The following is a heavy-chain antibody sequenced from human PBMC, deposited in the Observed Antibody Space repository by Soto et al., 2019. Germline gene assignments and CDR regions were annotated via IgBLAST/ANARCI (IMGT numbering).Heavy chain of an antibody. V-gene: IGHV3-7*01. Sequence: GGSLRLSCAASGFTFSSYWMSWVRQAPGKGLEWVAKIKQDGSEKYYVDSVKGRFTISRDNAKNSLYLQMNSLRAEDTAVYYCASFRYNWNYEFDYWGQGTLVTVSS. CDR1: GFTFSSYW. CDR2: IKQDGSEK. D-gene: IGHD1-7*01. J-gene: IGHJ4*02. CDR3: ASFRYNWNYEFDY.